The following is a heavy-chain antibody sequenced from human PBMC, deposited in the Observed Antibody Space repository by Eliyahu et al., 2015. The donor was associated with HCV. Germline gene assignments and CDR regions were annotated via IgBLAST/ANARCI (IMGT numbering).Heavy chain of an antibody. D-gene: IGHD5-24*01. CDR1: GYSFTSYW. V-gene: IGHV5-51*01. CDR3: ARQELGRDGYNFNYYYGMDV. Sequence: EVQLVQSGAEVKKPGESLKISCKGSGYSFTSYWIGWVRQMPGKGLEWMGIIYPGDSDTRYSPSFQGQVTISADKSISTAYLQWSSLKASDTAMYYCARQELGRDGYNFNYYYGMDVWGQGTTVTVSS. CDR2: IYPGDSDT. J-gene: IGHJ6*02.